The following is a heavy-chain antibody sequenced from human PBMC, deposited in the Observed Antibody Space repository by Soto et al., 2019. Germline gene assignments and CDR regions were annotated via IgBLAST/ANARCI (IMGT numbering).Heavy chain of an antibody. Sequence: QVQLVQSGAEVKKPGSSVKVSCKASGGTFSSYAISWVRQAPGQGLEWMGGIIPIFGTANYAQKFQGRVTITADESTSTAYMELGSLRSEDTAVYYCARDWYCSGGSCYSGRYGGMDVWGQGTTVTVSS. J-gene: IGHJ6*02. D-gene: IGHD2-15*01. V-gene: IGHV1-69*01. CDR3: ARDWYCSGGSCYSGRYGGMDV. CDR2: IIPIFGTA. CDR1: GGTFSSYA.